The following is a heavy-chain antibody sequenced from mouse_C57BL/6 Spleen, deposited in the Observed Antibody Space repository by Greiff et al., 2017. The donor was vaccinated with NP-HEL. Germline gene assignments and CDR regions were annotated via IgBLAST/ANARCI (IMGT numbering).Heavy chain of an antibody. CDR2: IHPNSGST. D-gene: IGHD2-5*01. CDR1: GYTFTSYW. V-gene: IGHV1-64*01. CDR3: AKSYYSNYYAMDY. J-gene: IGHJ4*01. Sequence: QVQLQQPGAELVKPGASVKLSCKASGYTFTSYWMHWVKQRPGQGLEWIGMIHPNSGSTNYNEKFKSKATLTVYKYTSTAYMQLSSLTSEDSAVYYCAKSYYSNYYAMDYWGQGTSVTVSS.